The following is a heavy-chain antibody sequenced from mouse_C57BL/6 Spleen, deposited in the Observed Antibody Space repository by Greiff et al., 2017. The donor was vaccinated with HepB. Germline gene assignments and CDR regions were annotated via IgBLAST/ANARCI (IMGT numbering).Heavy chain of an antibody. D-gene: IGHD1-1*01. Sequence: EVQLQQSGPELVKPGASVKISCKASGYTFTDYYMNWVKQSHGKSLEWIGDINPNNGGTSYNQKFKGKATLTVDKSSSTAYMELRSLTSEDSAVYYCARKIYYYGSSYVDYAMDYWGQGTSVTVSS. CDR1: GYTFTDYY. V-gene: IGHV1-26*01. CDR2: INPNNGGT. CDR3: ARKIYYYGSSYVDYAMDY. J-gene: IGHJ4*01.